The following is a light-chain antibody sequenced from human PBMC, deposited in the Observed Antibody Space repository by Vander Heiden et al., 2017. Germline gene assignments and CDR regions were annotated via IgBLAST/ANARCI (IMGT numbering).Light chain of an antibody. Sequence: DIVMSQSPDSLAVSLGERATINCKSSRSVLYSSNNKTYLAWYQHKPGQPPKLLINWASTRESGVPDRFSGGGSGTDFTLTISGLQAEDVAVYYCQRFYGIPLTFDGGTKVEIK. V-gene: IGKV4-1*01. CDR2: WAS. J-gene: IGKJ4*01. CDR1: RSVLYSSNNKTY. CDR3: QRFYGIPLT.